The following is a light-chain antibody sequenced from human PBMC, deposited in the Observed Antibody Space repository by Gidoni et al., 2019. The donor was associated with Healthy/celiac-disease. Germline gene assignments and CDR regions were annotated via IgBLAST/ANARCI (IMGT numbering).Light chain of an antibody. CDR2: DAS. CDR1: QSISSW. Sequence: DIQMTQSPSTLSASVGDRVTITCRANQSISSWLAWYQQKPGKAPKLLIYDASSLESGVPSRFSGSGSGTEFTLTISSLQPDDFATYYCQQYNSYWTFGQGTKVEIK. J-gene: IGKJ1*01. CDR3: QQYNSYWT. V-gene: IGKV1-5*01.